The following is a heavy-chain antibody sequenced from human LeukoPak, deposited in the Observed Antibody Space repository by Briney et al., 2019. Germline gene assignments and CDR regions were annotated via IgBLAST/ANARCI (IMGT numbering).Heavy chain of an antibody. CDR3: ARLYYDIYY. CDR2: IYYSGST. D-gene: IGHD3-9*01. J-gene: IGHJ4*02. CDR1: GGSISSSSYY. Sequence: SETLSPTCTVSGGSISSSSYYWGWIRQPPGKGLEWIGSIYYSGSTYYNPSLKSRVTISVDTSKNQFSLKLTSVTAADTAVYYCARLYYDIYYWGQPTLVTVSS. V-gene: IGHV4-39*01.